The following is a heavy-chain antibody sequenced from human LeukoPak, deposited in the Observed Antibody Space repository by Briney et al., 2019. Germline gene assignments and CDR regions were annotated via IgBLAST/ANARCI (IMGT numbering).Heavy chain of an antibody. V-gene: IGHV4-34*01. Sequence: PSETLSLTCAVYGGSFSGYYWSWIRQPPGKGLEWIGEINHSGSTNYNPSLKSRVTISVDTSKNQFSLKLSSVTAADTAVYYCARVHYYDVYWGQGTLVTVSS. J-gene: IGHJ4*02. CDR3: ARVHYYDVY. CDR1: GGSFSGYY. D-gene: IGHD3-22*01. CDR2: INHSGST.